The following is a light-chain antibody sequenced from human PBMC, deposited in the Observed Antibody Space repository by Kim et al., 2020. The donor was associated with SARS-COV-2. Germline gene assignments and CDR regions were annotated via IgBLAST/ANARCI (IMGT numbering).Light chain of an antibody. V-gene: IGLV3-21*04. J-gene: IGLJ3*02. CDR2: YDS. Sequence: PGKTARIPCGGNNIGRKSVHWYQQKPGQAPVVVIYYDSDRPSGIPERFSGSNSGNTATLTISRVEAGDEADYYCQVWDSSSDHPRVFGGGTQLTVL. CDR1: NIGRKS. CDR3: QVWDSSSDHPRV.